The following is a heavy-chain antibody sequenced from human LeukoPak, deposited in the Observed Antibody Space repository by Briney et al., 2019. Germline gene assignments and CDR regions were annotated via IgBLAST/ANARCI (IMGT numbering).Heavy chain of an antibody. J-gene: IGHJ4*02. V-gene: IGHV1-8*03. CDR2: MNPNSGNT. D-gene: IGHD1-1*01. CDR3: ARGSTGTFWDFDY. Sequence: ASVKVSCKASGYSFTSYDINWVRQATGQGLEWMGWMNPNSGNTGYAQRFQGRVTITRNTSISTAYMELSSLRSEDTAVYYCARGSTGTFWDFDYWGQGTLVTVSS. CDR1: GYSFTSYD.